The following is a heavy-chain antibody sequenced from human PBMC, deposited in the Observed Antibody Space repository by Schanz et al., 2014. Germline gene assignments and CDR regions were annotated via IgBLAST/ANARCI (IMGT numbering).Heavy chain of an antibody. V-gene: IGHV3-20*04. D-gene: IGHD2-2*01. Sequence: EVQLVESGGGVVRPGGSLRLSCAASGFTFDDYAMSWVRQAPGKGLEWVSAINWSDGSTGYADSVKGRFTISRDNGKNSLYLQMNSLRAEDTAVYYCAKVAPAATYLDSWGLGTLVTVSS. J-gene: IGHJ4*02. CDR1: GFTFDDYA. CDR3: AKVAPAATYLDS. CDR2: INWSDGST.